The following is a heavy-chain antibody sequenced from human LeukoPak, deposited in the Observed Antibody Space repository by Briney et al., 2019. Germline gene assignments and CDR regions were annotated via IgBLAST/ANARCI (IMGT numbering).Heavy chain of an antibody. CDR1: GGTFSSYA. V-gene: IGHV1-69*06. J-gene: IGHJ6*04. CDR2: IIPIFGTA. CDR3: ASGAANIAVVPAAPYYYYYGMDV. D-gene: IGHD2-2*01. Sequence: GASVKVSCKASGGTFSSYAISWVRQAPGQGLEWMGGIIPIFGTANYAQKFQGRVTITADKSTSTAYMELSSLRSEDTAVYYCASGAANIAVVPAAPYYYYYGMDVWGKGTTVTVSS.